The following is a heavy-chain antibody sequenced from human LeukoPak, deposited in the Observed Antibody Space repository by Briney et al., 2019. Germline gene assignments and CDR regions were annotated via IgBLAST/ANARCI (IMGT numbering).Heavy chain of an antibody. D-gene: IGHD3-22*01. V-gene: IGHV1-18*01. CDR1: GYTFTSYG. CDR3: ARVYYYDSGGFDP. CDR2: ISAYNGNT. Sequence: ASVKVSCKASGYTFTSYGISWVRQAPGQGLEWMGWISAYNGNTNYAQKLQGRVTMTTDTSTSTAYVELRSLRSDDTAVYYCARVYYYDSGGFDPWGQGTLVTVSS. J-gene: IGHJ5*02.